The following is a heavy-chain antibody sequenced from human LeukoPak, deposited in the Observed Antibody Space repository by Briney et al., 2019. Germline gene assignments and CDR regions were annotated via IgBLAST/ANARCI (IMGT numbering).Heavy chain of an antibody. D-gene: IGHD4-17*01. CDR2: IYQSVST. CDR1: GYSISSDYY. Sequence: SETLSLTCAVSGYSISSDYYWGWIRQASGKGLEWIGSIYQSVSTYYNPSLKSRVTMSVDTSKNQFSLKLSSVTAADTAVYYCARNKSTVTTSRHDAFDIWGQGTMVTVCS. J-gene: IGHJ3*02. CDR3: ARNKSTVTTSRHDAFDI. V-gene: IGHV4-38-2*01.